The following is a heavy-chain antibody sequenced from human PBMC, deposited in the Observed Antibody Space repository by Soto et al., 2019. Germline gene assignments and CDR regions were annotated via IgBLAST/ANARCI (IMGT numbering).Heavy chain of an antibody. V-gene: IGHV1-69*01. CDR2: IIPIFGTA. Sequence: QVQLVQSGAEVKKPGSSVKVSCKASGGTFSSYAISWVRQAPGQGLEWMGGIIPIFGTANYAQKFQGRVTIAADESTSTAYMELRSLRSEDTAVYYCARDRVDCSSTSCYFLPWFDPWGQGTLVTVSS. J-gene: IGHJ5*02. D-gene: IGHD2-2*01. CDR3: ARDRVDCSSTSCYFLPWFDP. CDR1: GGTFSSYA.